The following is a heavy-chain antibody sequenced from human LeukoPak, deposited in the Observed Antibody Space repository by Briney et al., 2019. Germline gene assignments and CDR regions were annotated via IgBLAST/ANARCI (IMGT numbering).Heavy chain of an antibody. D-gene: IGHD4-17*01. CDR3: ASSPYGDYVAFDI. J-gene: IGHJ3*02. CDR2: IIPILGIA. Sequence: SVKVSCKASGGTFISYAISWVRQAPGQGLEWMGRIIPILGIANYAQKFQGRVTITADKSTSTAYMELSSLRSEDTAVYYCASSPYGDYVAFDIWGQGTMVTVSS. V-gene: IGHV1-69*04. CDR1: GGTFISYA.